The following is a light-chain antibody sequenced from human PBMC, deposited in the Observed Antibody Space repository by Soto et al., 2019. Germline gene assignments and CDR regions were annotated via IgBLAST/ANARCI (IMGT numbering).Light chain of an antibody. CDR1: QGVTTY. V-gene: IGKV3D-11*01. Sequence: EILLTQSLATLSVSPGERVTLSCRAGQGVTTYFAWYQQKSGQSPRLLIYDVSSRATGVPSRFSGGGSGTDFTLTISSLEPEDFAVYYCQQRSSWPITFGPGTRLEIK. CDR2: DVS. CDR3: QQRSSWPIT. J-gene: IGKJ5*01.